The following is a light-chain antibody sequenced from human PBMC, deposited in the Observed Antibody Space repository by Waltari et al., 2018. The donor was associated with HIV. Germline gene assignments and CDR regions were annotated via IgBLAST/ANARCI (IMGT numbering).Light chain of an antibody. J-gene: IGLJ3*02. V-gene: IGLV2-23*02. CDR3: CSYAGSNSWV. CDR2: DVN. CDR1: SSDLGSYNL. Sequence: QSALTQPASVSGSPGQSITISCSGTSSDLGSYNLVSWYQQDPGKAPKLMIYDVNKRPSGVSNRFSGPKSGNTASLTISGLQAEDEADYYCCSYAGSNSWVFGGGTKLTVL.